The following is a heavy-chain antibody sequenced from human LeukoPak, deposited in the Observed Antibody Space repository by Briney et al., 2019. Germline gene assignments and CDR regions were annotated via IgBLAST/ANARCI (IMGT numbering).Heavy chain of an antibody. V-gene: IGHV4-39*01. CDR2: IYYSGST. Sequence: SETLSLTCTVSGGSISSSSYYWGWIRQPPGKGLEWIGSIYYSGSTYYNPSLKSRVTISVDTSKNQFSLKLSSVTAADTAEYYCATTLEYYDILTGYSSLGFDYWGQGTLVTVSS. J-gene: IGHJ4*02. CDR3: ATTLEYYDILTGYSSLGFDY. D-gene: IGHD3-9*01. CDR1: GGSISSSSYY.